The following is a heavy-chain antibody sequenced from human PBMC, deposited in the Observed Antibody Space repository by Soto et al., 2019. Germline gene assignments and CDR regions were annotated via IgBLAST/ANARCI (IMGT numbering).Heavy chain of an antibody. CDR1: GGTFSSYA. V-gene: IGHV1-69*13. D-gene: IGHD5-12*01. Sequence: ASVKVSCKASGGTFSSYAISWVRQAPGQGLEWMGGIIPIFGTTNYAQKFQGRVTITADESTSTAYMELSSLRSEDTAVYYCAGRGYSGYSDYWGQGTLVPVSS. CDR2: IIPIFGTT. J-gene: IGHJ4*02. CDR3: AGRGYSGYSDY.